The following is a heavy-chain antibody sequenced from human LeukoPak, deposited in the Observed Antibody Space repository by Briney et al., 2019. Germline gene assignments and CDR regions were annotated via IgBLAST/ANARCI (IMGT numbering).Heavy chain of an antibody. CDR2: INHSGST. CDR3: ARAPEFSSGWLLDC. V-gene: IGHV4-34*01. Sequence: SETLSLTCAVYGGSFSGYYWSWIRQPPGKGLEWIGEINHSGSTNYNPSLKSRVTMSVDTSKNQFSLKVTSVTAADTGVYYCARAPEFSSGWLLDCWGQGSLVTVSS. J-gene: IGHJ4*02. D-gene: IGHD6-19*01. CDR1: GGSFSGYY.